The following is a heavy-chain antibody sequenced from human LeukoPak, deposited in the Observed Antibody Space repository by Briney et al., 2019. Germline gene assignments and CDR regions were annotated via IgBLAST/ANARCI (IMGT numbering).Heavy chain of an antibody. V-gene: IGHV4-59*01. CDR1: GGSISSYY. D-gene: IGHD5-18*01. CDR3: ARGSGYSYGPDY. Sequence: PSETLSLTCTVSGGSISSYYWSWIRQPPGKGLGWIGYIYYSGSTNYNPSLKSRVTISVDTSKNQFSLKLSSVTAADTAVYYCARGSGYSYGPDYWGQGTLVTVSS. J-gene: IGHJ4*02. CDR2: IYYSGST.